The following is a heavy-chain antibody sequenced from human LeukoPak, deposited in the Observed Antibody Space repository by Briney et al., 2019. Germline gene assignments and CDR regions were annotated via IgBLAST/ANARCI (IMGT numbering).Heavy chain of an antibody. CDR2: INPNSGGT. D-gene: IGHD6-13*01. CDR1: GFTFTGYY. V-gene: IGHV1-2*02. Sequence: ASVKVSCKASGFTFTGYYMHWVRQAPGQGLEWMGWINPNSGGTNYAQKFQGRVTMTRDTSISTAYMELSRLRSDDTAVYYCARDSREIAAAPLHFDYRGQGTLVTVSS. J-gene: IGHJ4*02. CDR3: ARDSREIAAAPLHFDY.